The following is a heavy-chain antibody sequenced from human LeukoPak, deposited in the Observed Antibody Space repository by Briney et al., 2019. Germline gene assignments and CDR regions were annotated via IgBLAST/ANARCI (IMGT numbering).Heavy chain of an antibody. CDR3: ARAASRTIFGVVTPRFDP. J-gene: IGHJ5*02. D-gene: IGHD3-3*01. V-gene: IGHV4-39*01. Sequence: PSETLSLTCTVSGGSISSSGYYWGWIRQPPGKGLEWIGSIYYSGSTYYNPSLKSRVTISVDTSKNQFSLKLSSVTAADTAVYYCARAASRTIFGVVTPRFDPWGQGTLVTVSS. CDR1: GGSISSSGYY. CDR2: IYYSGST.